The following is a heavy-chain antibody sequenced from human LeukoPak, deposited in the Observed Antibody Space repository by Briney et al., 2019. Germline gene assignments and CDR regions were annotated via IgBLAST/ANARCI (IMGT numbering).Heavy chain of an antibody. V-gene: IGHV5-51*01. CDR3: ARGGYSYPPDAFDI. D-gene: IGHD5-18*01. CDR2: IFPGDSDI. CDR1: GYSFNSYW. Sequence: GEPLKISCKTSGYSFNSYWIAWVRQMPGKGLEWMGLIFPGDSDIRYSPSFQGQVTISADKSINTAYLQWSSLKASDTAMFYCARGGYSYPPDAFDIWGQGTMVTVSS. J-gene: IGHJ3*02.